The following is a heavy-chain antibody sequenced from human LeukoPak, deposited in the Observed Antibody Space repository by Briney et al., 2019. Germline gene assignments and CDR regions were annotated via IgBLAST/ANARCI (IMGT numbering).Heavy chain of an antibody. CDR2: ISGSGGST. D-gene: IGHD2-15*01. Sequence: GGSLRLSCAASGFTFSSYAMSWVRQAPGKGLEWVSAISGSGGSTYYADSVKGRFTISRDNSKNTLYQQMNSLRAEDTAVYYCAKDLRLVVDYYFDYWGQGTLVTVSS. V-gene: IGHV3-23*01. CDR1: GFTFSSYA. CDR3: AKDLRLVVDYYFDY. J-gene: IGHJ4*02.